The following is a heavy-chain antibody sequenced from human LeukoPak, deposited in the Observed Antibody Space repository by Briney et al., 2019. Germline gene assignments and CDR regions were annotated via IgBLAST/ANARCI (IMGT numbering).Heavy chain of an antibody. Sequence: SETLSLTCTVSGGSISSYYWSWIRQPPGKGLEWIGYIYYSGSTNYNPSLKSRVTISVDTSKNQFSLKLSSVTAADTAVYYCARDSSSWDDAFDIWGQGTMVTVS. J-gene: IGHJ3*02. CDR1: GGSISSYY. CDR2: IYYSGST. D-gene: IGHD6-13*01. CDR3: ARDSSSWDDAFDI. V-gene: IGHV4-59*01.